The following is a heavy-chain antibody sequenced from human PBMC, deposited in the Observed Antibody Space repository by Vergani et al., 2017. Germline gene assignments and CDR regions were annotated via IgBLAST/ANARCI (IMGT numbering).Heavy chain of an antibody. CDR1: GGSISSGSYY. D-gene: IGHD2-21*01. V-gene: IGHV4-61*02. CDR2: IYTSGST. CDR3: ARVTAYAYYFDY. J-gene: IGHJ4*02. Sequence: QVQLQESGPGLVKPSQTLSLTCTVSGGSISSGSYYWSWIRQPAGKGLEWIGRIYTSGSTNYNPSLKSRVTMSVDTSKNQFSLKLSSVTAADTAVYYCARVTAYAYYFDYWGQGTLVTVSS.